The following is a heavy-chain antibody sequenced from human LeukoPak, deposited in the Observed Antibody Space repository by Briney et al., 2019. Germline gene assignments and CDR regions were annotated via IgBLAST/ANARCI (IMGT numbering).Heavy chain of an antibody. J-gene: IGHJ6*03. CDR1: GGSISSGDYY. D-gene: IGHD2-15*01. CDR2: IYYSGST. Sequence: SQTLSLTCTVSGGSISSGDYYWSWIRQPPGKGLEWIGYIYYSGSTYYNPSLKSRVTISVDTSKNQFSLKLSSVTAADTAVYYCARDVRGYCSGGSCYHYCYYYMDVWGKGTTVTVSS. V-gene: IGHV4-30-4*08. CDR3: ARDVRGYCSGGSCYHYCYYYMDV.